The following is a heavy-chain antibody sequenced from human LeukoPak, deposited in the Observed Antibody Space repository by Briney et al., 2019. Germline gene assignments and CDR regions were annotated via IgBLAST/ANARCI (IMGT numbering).Heavy chain of an antibody. CDR1: GFTFSSYG. CDR3: AKISMTTVSDFDY. V-gene: IGHV3-30*18. J-gene: IGHJ4*02. D-gene: IGHD4-17*01. CDR2: ISYDGSNK. Sequence: GGSLRLSCAAPGFTFSSYGMHWVRQAPGKGLEWVAVISYDGSNKYYADSVKGRFTISRDNSKNTLYLQMNSLRAEDTAVYYCAKISMTTVSDFDYWGQGTLVTVSS.